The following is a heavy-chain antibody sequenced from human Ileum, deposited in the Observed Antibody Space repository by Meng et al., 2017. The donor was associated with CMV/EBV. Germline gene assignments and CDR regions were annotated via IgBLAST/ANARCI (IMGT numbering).Heavy chain of an antibody. CDR3: ASLLGYCSSTSCLLDYYYYGMDV. J-gene: IGHJ6*02. CDR1: GGTFSSYT. D-gene: IGHD2-2*01. Sequence: SVKVSCKASGGTFSSYTISWVRQAPGQGLEWMGRIIPILGIANYAQKFQGRVTITADKSTSTAYMELSSLRSEDTAVYYCASLLGYCSSTSCLLDYYYYGMDVWGQGTTVTVSS. V-gene: IGHV1-69*02. CDR2: IIPILGIA.